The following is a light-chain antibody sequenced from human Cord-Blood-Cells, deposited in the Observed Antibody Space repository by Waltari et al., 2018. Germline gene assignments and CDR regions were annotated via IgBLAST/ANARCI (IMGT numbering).Light chain of an antibody. Sequence: SYELTQPPSVSVSPGQTASITCPGDNLGDQYACWYQQKPGHSPVLVIYQDSKRPSGIPERFSGSNSGNTATLTISGTQAMDEADYYCQAWDSSTYVFGTGTKVTVL. CDR2: QDS. J-gene: IGLJ1*01. CDR1: NLGDQY. CDR3: QAWDSSTYV. V-gene: IGLV3-1*01.